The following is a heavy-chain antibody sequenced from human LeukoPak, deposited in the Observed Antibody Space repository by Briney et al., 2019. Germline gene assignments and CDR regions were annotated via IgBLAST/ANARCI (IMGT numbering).Heavy chain of an antibody. CDR1: GFIFSTYG. Sequence: GGSLRLSCVASGFIFSTYGMHWVRQAPGKGLEWVAVISYDGSNKYYADSVKGRFTISRDNSKNTLYLQMNSLRAEDTAVYYCAKFSGTDAFDIWGQGTMVTVSS. V-gene: IGHV3-30*18. CDR3: AKFSGTDAFDI. J-gene: IGHJ3*02. CDR2: ISYDGSNK. D-gene: IGHD2-15*01.